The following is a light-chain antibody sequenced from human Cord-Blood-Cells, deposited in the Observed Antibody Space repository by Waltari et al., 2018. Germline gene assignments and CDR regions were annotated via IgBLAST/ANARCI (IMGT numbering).Light chain of an antibody. J-gene: IGKJ1*01. Sequence: DIQMTQSPSTLSASVGDRVTITCRASQSISSWLAWYQQKPGKAPKLLIYKASSLERVVPSRFSGSGSGTEFTLTISSLQPDDFATYYCHQYNSYTWTFGQGTKVEIK. CDR1: QSISSW. CDR3: HQYNSYTWT. V-gene: IGKV1-5*03. CDR2: KAS.